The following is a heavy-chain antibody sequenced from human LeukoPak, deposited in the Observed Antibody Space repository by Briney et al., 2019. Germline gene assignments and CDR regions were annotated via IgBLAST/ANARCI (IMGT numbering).Heavy chain of an antibody. J-gene: IGHJ3*02. D-gene: IGHD5-24*01. CDR1: GYTFTSYD. CDR2: MNPNSGNT. Sequence: ASVKVSCKASGYTFTSYDINWVRQATGQGLEWMGWMNPNSGNTGYAQKFQGRVTLTRDTSTSTVYMELSSLRSEDTAIYYCARIRDGYNDAYDIWGQGTVVTVPS. CDR3: ARIRDGYNDAYDI. V-gene: IGHV1-8*01.